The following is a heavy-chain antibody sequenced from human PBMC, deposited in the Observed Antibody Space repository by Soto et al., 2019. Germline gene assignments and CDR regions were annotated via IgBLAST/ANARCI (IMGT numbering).Heavy chain of an antibody. D-gene: IGHD6-13*01. V-gene: IGHV1-69*13. CDR1: GGTFSSYA. J-gene: IGHJ6*02. Sequence: SVKVSCKASGGTFSSYAISWVRQAPGQGLEWMGGIIPIFGTANYAQKFQGRVTITADESTSTAYMELSSLRSEDTAVYYCASTDQQLASYYYYYYGMDVWGQGTTVTVSS. CDR2: IIPIFGTA. CDR3: ASTDQQLASYYYYYYGMDV.